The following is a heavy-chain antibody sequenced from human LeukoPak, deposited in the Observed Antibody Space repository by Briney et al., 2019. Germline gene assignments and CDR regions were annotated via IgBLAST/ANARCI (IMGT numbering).Heavy chain of an antibody. Sequence: GGSLRLSCTASGFTFTTYAMSWVRQTPGKGLEWVSGISGSGGSSYYGDSVKGRFTISRDNSKKTLYLQMNSLRVEDTAVYYCARDTAVDCWGQGTLVTVSS. D-gene: IGHD5-18*01. CDR2: ISGSGGSS. V-gene: IGHV3-23*01. CDR3: ARDTAVDC. CDR1: GFTFTTYA. J-gene: IGHJ4*02.